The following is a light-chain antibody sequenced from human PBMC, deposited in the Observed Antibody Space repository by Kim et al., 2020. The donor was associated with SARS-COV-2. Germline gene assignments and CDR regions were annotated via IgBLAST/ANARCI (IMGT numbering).Light chain of an antibody. V-gene: IGLV4-69*01. CDR1: RWHSGYA. Sequence: ASVKLPGPLRRWHSGYAIAWHQQQPEKGPRYLMKLNSDGSHSKGDGIPDRFSGSSSGAERYLTISSLQSEDEADYYCQTWGTGSWVFGGGTQLTVL. CDR2: LNSDGSH. J-gene: IGLJ3*02. CDR3: QTWGTGSWV.